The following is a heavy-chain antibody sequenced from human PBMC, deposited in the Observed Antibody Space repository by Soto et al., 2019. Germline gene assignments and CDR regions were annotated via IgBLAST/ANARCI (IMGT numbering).Heavy chain of an antibody. Sequence: EVQLVETGGGLIQPGGSLRLSCAASGFTVSSNYMSWVRQAPGKGLEWVSVIYSGGSTYYADSVKGRFTISRDNSKNTLYLQMNSLRAEDTAVYYCARDSTKESIAVAGTRKSRVYYYYGMDVWGQGTTVTVSS. CDR3: ARDSTKESIAVAGTRKSRVYYYYGMDV. V-gene: IGHV3-53*02. D-gene: IGHD6-19*01. CDR2: IYSGGST. J-gene: IGHJ6*02. CDR1: GFTVSSNY.